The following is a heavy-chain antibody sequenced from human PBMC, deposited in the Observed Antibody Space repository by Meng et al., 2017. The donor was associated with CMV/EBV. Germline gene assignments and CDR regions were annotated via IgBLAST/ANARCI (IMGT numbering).Heavy chain of an antibody. CDR2: IIPTFGTA. Sequence: SVKVSCKASGGTFSSYAISWVRQAPGQGLEWMGGIIPTFGTANYAQKFQGRVTITTDESTSTAYMELSSLRSEDTAVYYCAGTYYYDSSGYYYSAFDIWGQGTMVTVSS. CDR3: AGTYYYDSSGYYYSAFDI. J-gene: IGHJ3*02. V-gene: IGHV1-69*05. D-gene: IGHD3-22*01. CDR1: GGTFSSYA.